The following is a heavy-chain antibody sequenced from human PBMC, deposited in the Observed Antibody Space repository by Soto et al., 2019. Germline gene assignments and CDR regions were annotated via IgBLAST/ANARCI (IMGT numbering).Heavy chain of an antibody. J-gene: IGHJ4*02. CDR2: ISASKGNT. CDR1: GFTFSNYG. Sequence: ASRKVSCKASGFTFSNYGITWVRQAPGQGLEWMGWISASKGNTNYAQKFQGRVTMTTDTSTSTTYMELRSLRSDDMAVYYCASRSGQLPYYFDYWGQGTQVTVSS. V-gene: IGHV1-18*03. CDR3: ASRSGQLPYYFDY. D-gene: IGHD6-6*01.